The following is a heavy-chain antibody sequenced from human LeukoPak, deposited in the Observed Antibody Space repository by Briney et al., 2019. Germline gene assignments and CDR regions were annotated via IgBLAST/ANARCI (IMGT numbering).Heavy chain of an antibody. D-gene: IGHD6-19*01. CDR1: GGSISSNIYY. CDR3: ARDRPLLSGWSWFDP. V-gene: IGHV4-39*07. Sequence: PSETLSLTCTVSGGSISSNIYYWGWIRQPPGKGLEWIGDIYYSGSTYYNPSLKSRVTMSLDTSKNQFSLKLTSVTAADTAVYYCARDRPLLSGWSWFDPWGQGTLVTVYS. CDR2: IYYSGST. J-gene: IGHJ5*02.